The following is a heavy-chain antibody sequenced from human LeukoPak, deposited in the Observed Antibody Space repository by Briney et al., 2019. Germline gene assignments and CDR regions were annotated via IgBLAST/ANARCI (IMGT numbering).Heavy chain of an antibody. CDR3: ARLPAGSSAAFDI. CDR2: IYYGGST. Sequence: PSETLSLTCTVSGGSISSYYWSWTRQPPGKGLEWIGYIYYGGSTNYNPPLKSRVTISVDTSKNQFSLKLSSVTAADTAVYYCARLPAGSSAAFDIWGQGTMVTVSS. V-gene: IGHV4-59*08. J-gene: IGHJ3*02. D-gene: IGHD2-2*01. CDR1: GGSISSYY.